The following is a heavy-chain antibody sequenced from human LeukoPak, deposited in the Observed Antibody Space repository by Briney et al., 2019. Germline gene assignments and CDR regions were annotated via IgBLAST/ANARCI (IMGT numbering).Heavy chain of an antibody. CDR3: ARDLGPQRNIVVVPAAILDY. Sequence: GESLRLSCAASGFTLSSYAMHWVRQAPGKGLEWVAVISYDGSNKYYADSVKGRFTISRDNSKNTLYLQMNSLRAEDTAVYYCARDLGPQRNIVVVPAAILDYWGQGTLVTVSS. J-gene: IGHJ4*02. CDR2: ISYDGSNK. D-gene: IGHD2-2*01. V-gene: IGHV3-30*01. CDR1: GFTLSSYA.